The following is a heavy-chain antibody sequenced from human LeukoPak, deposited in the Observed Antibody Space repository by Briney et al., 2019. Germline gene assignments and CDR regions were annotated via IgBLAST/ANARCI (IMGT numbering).Heavy chain of an antibody. CDR1: GYTFTGYY. CDR2: INPNSGGT. V-gene: IGHV1-2*02. D-gene: IGHD2-15*01. CDR3: ARAFMGYCSGSSCYPGYFDY. J-gene: IGHJ4*02. Sequence: ASVKVSCKASGYTFTGYYMHWVRQAPGQGLEWMGWINPNSGGTNYAQKFQGRVTMTRDTSISIAYMELSRLRSDDTAIYYCARAFMGYCSGSSCYPGYFDYWAREPWSPSPQ.